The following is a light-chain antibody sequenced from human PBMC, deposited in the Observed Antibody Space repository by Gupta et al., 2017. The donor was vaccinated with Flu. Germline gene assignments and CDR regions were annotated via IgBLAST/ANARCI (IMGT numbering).Light chain of an antibody. CDR2: WAT. CDR1: QSVLYDSTEKDY. CDR3: QQYYDVPFT. J-gene: IGKJ4*01. V-gene: IGKV4-1*01. Sequence: SLGAGATINCKSSQSVLYDSTEKDYLTWYQQKPGQPPNLPISWATTRESGVPDRFSASGSGTDFTLTIASLQAEDVAVYYCQQYYDVPFTFGGGTKVEIK.